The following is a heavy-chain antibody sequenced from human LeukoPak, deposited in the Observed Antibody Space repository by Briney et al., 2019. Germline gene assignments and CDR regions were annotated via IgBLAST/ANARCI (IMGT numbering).Heavy chain of an antibody. V-gene: IGHV1-18*01. J-gene: IGHJ6*02. D-gene: IGHD3-22*01. CDR2: ISAYNGNT. Sequence: ASVKVACKASGYTFTSYGISWVRQAPGQGLEWMGWISAYNGNTNYAQKLQGRVTMTTDTSTSTAYIELRSLRSDDTAVYYCARDGDYYDSSGYYYYYGMDVWGQGTTVTVSS. CDR3: ARDGDYYDSSGYYYYYGMDV. CDR1: GYTFTSYG.